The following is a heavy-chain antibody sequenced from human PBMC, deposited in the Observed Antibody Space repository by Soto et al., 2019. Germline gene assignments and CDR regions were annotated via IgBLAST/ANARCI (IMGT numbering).Heavy chain of an antibody. D-gene: IGHD6-6*01. V-gene: IGHV1-8*01. CDR2: MNPNSGNT. Sequence: ASVKVYCKASGYTFTSYDINWVRQATGQGLEWMGWMNPNSGNTGYAQKFQGRVTMTRNTSISTAYMELSSLRSEDTAVYYCARESIADYYYYYGMDVWGQGTTVTVSS. CDR1: GYTFTSYD. J-gene: IGHJ6*02. CDR3: ARESIADYYYYYGMDV.